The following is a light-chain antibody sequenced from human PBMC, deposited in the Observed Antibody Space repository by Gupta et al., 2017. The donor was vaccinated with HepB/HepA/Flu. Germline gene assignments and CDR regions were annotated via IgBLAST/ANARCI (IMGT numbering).Light chain of an antibody. J-gene: IGKJ2*01. CDR3: QQYDNPPTYT. V-gene: IGKV1-33*01. Sequence: DIQLTQSPSSLSASVGDRFTITCQASQDISNYLNWYQQKPGKAPKLLIYDASDFETDFTFTISSLQPEDIATYYCQQYDNPPTYTFGQGTKLEIK. CDR1: QDISNY. CDR2: DAS.